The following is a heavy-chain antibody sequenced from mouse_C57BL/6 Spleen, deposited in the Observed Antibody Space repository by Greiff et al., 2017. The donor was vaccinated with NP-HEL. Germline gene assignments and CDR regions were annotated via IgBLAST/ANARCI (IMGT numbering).Heavy chain of an antibody. CDR3: TRDYYGSSYGHWFAY. CDR1: GYTFTDYE. D-gene: IGHD1-1*01. Sequence: QVQLQQSGAELVRPGASVTLSCKASGYTFTDYEMHWVKQTPVHGLEWIGAIDPETGGTAYNQKFKGKAILTADKSSSTASMELRSLTSEDSAVYYCTRDYYGSSYGHWFAYWGQGTLVTVSA. CDR2: IDPETGGT. J-gene: IGHJ3*01. V-gene: IGHV1-15*01.